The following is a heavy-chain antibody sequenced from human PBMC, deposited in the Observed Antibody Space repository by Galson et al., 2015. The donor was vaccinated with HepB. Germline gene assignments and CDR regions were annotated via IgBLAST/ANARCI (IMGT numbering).Heavy chain of an antibody. CDR2: INWNGGST. CDR3: ARILAVKGYYFDY. D-gene: IGHD6-19*01. J-gene: IGHJ4*02. Sequence: SLRLSCAASGFTFSSYSMNWVRQAPGKGLEWVSGINWNGGSTGYADSVKGRFTISRDNAKNSLYLQMNSLRAEDTALYYCARILAVKGYYFDYWGQGTLVTVSS. V-gene: IGHV3-20*04. CDR1: GFTFSSYS.